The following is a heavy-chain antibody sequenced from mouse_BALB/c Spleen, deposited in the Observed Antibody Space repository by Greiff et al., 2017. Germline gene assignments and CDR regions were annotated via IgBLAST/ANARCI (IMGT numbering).Heavy chain of an antibody. J-gene: IGHJ3*01. CDR3: ARGGGYYVGFAY. Sequence: EVQLQQSGPGLVKPSQSLSLTCSVTGYSITSGYYWNWIRQFPGNKLEWMGYISYDGSNNYNPSLKNRISITRDTSKNQFFLKLNSVTTEDTATYYCARGGGYYVGFAYWGQGPLVTVSA. V-gene: IGHV3-6*02. CDR2: ISYDGSN. D-gene: IGHD2-3*01. CDR1: GYSITSGYY.